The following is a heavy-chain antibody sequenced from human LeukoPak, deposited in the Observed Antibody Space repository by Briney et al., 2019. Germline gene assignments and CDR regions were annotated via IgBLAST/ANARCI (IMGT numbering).Heavy chain of an antibody. J-gene: IGHJ6*02. CDR3: TRNGSPRASGYAAWLGFYYGMDV. CDR2: IRSKAYGGTT. Sequence: PGRSLRLSCTASGFTFGDYAMSWVRQAPGKGPEWVGFIRSKAYGGTTEYAASVKGRFTISRDDSKSIAYLQMNSLKTEDTAVYYCTRNGSPRASGYAAWLGFYYGMDVWGQGTTVTVSS. V-gene: IGHV3-49*04. CDR1: GFTFGDYA. D-gene: IGHD5-12*01.